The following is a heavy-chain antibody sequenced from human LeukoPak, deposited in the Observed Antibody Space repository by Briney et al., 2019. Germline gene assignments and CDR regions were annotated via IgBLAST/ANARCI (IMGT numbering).Heavy chain of an antibody. V-gene: IGHV4-39*01. D-gene: IGHD2-2*02. CDR1: GFTFSDHY. J-gene: IGHJ3*02. CDR3: ARPYCSSTSCYMAFAFDI. CDR2: IYYSGST. Sequence: GSLRLSCAASGFTFSDHYMQWVRRAPGKGLEWIGSIYYSGSTYYNPSLKSRVTISVDTSKNQFSLKLSSVTAADTAVYYCARPYCSSTSCYMAFAFDIWGQGAMVTVSS.